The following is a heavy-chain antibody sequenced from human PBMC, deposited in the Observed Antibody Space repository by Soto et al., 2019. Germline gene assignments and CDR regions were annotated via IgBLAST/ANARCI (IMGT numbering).Heavy chain of an antibody. J-gene: IGHJ4*02. CDR1: GYDFSTHW. D-gene: IGHD1-26*01. V-gene: IGHV5-51*01. CDR3: ARPPYSASYYYFDQ. CDR2: IYPSDSDT. Sequence: PGESLKISCKASGYDFSTHWIGWVRHMPGKGLQWMAIIYPSDSDTKYSPSFQGHVTISVDKSISTAYLQWNSLKASDTAMYYCARPPYSASYYYFDQWGQGTPVTVSS.